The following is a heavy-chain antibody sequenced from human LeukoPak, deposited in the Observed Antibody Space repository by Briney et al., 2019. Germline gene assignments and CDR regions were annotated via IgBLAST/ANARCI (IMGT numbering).Heavy chain of an antibody. Sequence: GGSLRLSCAASGFTFSSYGMHWVRQAPGKGLEWVAVISYDGSNKYYADSVKGRFTISRDNSKNTLYLQMNRLRAEDTAVYYCAKDESYYYDSSGHRNAFDIWGQGTMVTVSS. J-gene: IGHJ3*02. CDR3: AKDESYYYDSSGHRNAFDI. CDR1: GFTFSSYG. CDR2: ISYDGSNK. V-gene: IGHV3-30*18. D-gene: IGHD3-22*01.